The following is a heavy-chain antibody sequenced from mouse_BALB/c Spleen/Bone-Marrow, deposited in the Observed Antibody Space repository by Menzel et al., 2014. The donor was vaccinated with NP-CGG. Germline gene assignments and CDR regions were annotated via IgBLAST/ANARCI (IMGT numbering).Heavy chain of an antibody. CDR3: ARPPYYYGSSYDAMDY. J-gene: IGHJ4*01. CDR2: INPSTGYT. V-gene: IGHV1-7*01. CDR1: GYTFTSYW. D-gene: IGHD1-1*01. Sequence: VQLQESGAELAKPGASVKMSCKASGYTFTSYWMHWVKPRPGQGLEWIGYINPSTGYTEYNQKFKDKATLTADKSSSTAYMQLSSLTSEDSAVYYCARPPYYYGSSYDAMDYWGQGTSVTVSS.